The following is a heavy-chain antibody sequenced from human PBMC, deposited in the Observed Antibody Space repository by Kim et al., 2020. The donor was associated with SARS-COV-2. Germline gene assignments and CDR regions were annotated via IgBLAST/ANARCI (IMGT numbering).Heavy chain of an antibody. J-gene: IGHJ4*02. CDR1: GFTFSSYG. CDR3: AKDRKNYYDSSGYYQFDY. CDR2: ISYDGSNK. Sequence: GGSLRLSCAASGFTFSSYGMHWVRQAPGKGLEWVAVISYDGSNKYYADSVKGRFTISRDNSKNTLYLQMNSLRAEDTAVYYCAKDRKNYYDSSGYYQFDYWGQGTLVTVSS. V-gene: IGHV3-30*18. D-gene: IGHD3-22*01.